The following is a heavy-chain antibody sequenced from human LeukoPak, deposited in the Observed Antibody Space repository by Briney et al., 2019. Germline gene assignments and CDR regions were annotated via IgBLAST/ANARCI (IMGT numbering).Heavy chain of an antibody. D-gene: IGHD6-19*01. CDR3: ARSGAVAARGWFDP. J-gene: IGHJ5*02. V-gene: IGHV3-11*04. Sequence: GGSLRLSCAASGFTFSDYYMSWIRQAPGKGLEWVSYISSSGSTIYYADSVKGRFTISRDNAKNSLYLQMNSLRAKDTAVYYCARSGAVAARGWFDPWGQGTLVTVSS. CDR2: ISSSGSTI. CDR1: GFTFSDYY.